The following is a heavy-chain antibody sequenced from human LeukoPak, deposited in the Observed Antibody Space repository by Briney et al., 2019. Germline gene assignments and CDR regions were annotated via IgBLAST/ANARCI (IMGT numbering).Heavy chain of an antibody. CDR2: ISWDGGRT. CDR3: AKDKYGSAWYLIEY. CDR1: GFTFDDYT. J-gene: IGHJ4*02. D-gene: IGHD6-19*01. Sequence: GGSLRLSCAASGFTFDDYTMHWVRQASGKGLEWISLISWDGGRTYYADSVKGRFTISRDNSKNSLYLQMNSLRTEDTALYYCAKDKYGSAWYLIEYWGQGTLVTVSS. V-gene: IGHV3-43*01.